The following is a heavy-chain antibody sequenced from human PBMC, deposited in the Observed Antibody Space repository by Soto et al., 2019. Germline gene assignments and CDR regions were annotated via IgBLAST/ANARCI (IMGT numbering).Heavy chain of an antibody. V-gene: IGHV3-73*01. CDR1: GFTFGGSA. CDR3: TRQTDAVQWLVVPTDYNFDY. CDR2: IISKTNSYAT. Sequence: VGSLRLSWAASGFTFGGSAMHWVRQASGKGLEWVGHIISKTNSYATAYAESVKGRFTISRDDSMNTAYLQMNSLKTEDTAVYFCTRQTDAVQWLVVPTDYNFDYWGQGTLVTSPQ. J-gene: IGHJ4*02. D-gene: IGHD6-19*01.